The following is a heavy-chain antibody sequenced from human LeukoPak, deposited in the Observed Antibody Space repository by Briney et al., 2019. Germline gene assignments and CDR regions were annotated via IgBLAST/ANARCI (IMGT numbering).Heavy chain of an antibody. V-gene: IGHV4-61*02. D-gene: IGHD3-16*02. J-gene: IGHJ4*02. CDR3: ARENGMITFGGVIATFDY. Sequence: IPSETLSLTCSVSGHSISSGSYYGRSVWRHGREGLEWFERKWTSGSTHYNPSLKSRVTISVDTSKNQFSLKLSSVTAADTAVYYCARENGMITFGGVIATFDYWGQGTLVTVSS. CDR2: KWTSGST. CDR1: GHSISSGSYY.